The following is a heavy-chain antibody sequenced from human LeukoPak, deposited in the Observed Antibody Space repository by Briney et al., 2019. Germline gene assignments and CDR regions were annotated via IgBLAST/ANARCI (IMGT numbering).Heavy chain of an antibody. Sequence: SETLSLTCTVSGGSISSGGYYWSWIRQPPGKGLEWIGYIYHSGSTYYNPSLKSRVTISVDRSKNQFSLKLSSVTAADTAVYYCARGLTDNWFDPWGQGTLVTVSS. J-gene: IGHJ5*02. CDR3: ARGLTDNWFDP. CDR1: GGSISSGGYY. CDR2: IYHSGST. V-gene: IGHV4-30-2*01.